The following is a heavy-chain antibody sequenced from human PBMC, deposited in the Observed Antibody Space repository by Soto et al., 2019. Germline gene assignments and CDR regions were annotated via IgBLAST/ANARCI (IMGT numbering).Heavy chain of an antibody. J-gene: IGHJ4*02. D-gene: IGHD2-8*02. V-gene: IGHV4-34*01. CDR3: ARDKITGIFDY. CDR2: INHTGST. Sequence: QVQLQQWGAGLLKPSETLSLTCAVYGGSFSGYSWTWIRQPPGTGPEWIGEINHTGSTNYNPSLKSLVTISVDTSKNQFSLKLTSVTAADTAVYYCARDKITGIFDYWGQGTLVTVSS. CDR1: GGSFSGYS.